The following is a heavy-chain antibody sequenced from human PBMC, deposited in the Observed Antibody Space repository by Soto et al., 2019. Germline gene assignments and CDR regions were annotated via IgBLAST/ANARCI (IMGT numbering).Heavy chain of an antibody. CDR2: INTYNGMT. D-gene: IGHD5-12*01. CDR1: GYTFINYH. V-gene: IGHV1-18*01. CDR3: AKSPRGEMATD. Sequence: VQLMQSGGEVKKPGASVTVSCKASGYTFINYHITCVRQAPGQGLEWMAWINTYNGMTDYAQRFQGRVTMTRDTSTSTAYMELRNLGSDDTAVYFCAKSPRGEMATDWGQGTLVTVSS. J-gene: IGHJ4*02.